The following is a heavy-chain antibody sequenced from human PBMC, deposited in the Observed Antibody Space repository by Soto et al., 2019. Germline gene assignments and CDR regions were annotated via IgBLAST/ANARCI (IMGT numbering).Heavy chain of an antibody. CDR1: GFTFSSYS. Sequence: EVRLVEFGGGLVQPGGSLRLSCSVSGFTFSSYSIHWIRQAPGKGLEWISYISSTSRAIHYADSVRGRFTVSRDNDKNSAYLQMNSLTDEDTAIYHCARVYSSGWSADFWGQGTRVNVSS. CDR3: ARVYSSGWSADF. CDR2: ISSTSRAI. V-gene: IGHV3-48*02. D-gene: IGHD6-19*01. J-gene: IGHJ4*02.